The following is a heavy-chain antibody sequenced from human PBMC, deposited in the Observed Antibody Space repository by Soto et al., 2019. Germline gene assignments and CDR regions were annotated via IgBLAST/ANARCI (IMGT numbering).Heavy chain of an antibody. CDR3: ARARYYDSSGYYVWYFDL. V-gene: IGHV4-30-4*01. CDR2: IYYSGST. D-gene: IGHD3-22*01. J-gene: IGHJ2*01. CDR1: GGSISSGDYY. Sequence: QVQLQESGPGLVKPSQTLSLTCTVSGGSISSGDYYWSWIRQPPGKGLEWIGYIYYSGSTYYNPSLKSLVTISVDTSKNQFSLKLSSVTAADTAVYYCARARYYDSSGYYVWYFDLWGRGTLVTVSS.